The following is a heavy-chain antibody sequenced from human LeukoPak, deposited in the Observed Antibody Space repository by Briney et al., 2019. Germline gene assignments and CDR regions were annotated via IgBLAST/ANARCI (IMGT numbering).Heavy chain of an antibody. V-gene: IGHV3-7*03. Sequence: GGSLRLSCAASGFTFSNAWMNWARQAPGKGLEWVASINHNGNVNYYVDSVKGRFTISRDNAKNSLYLQMSNLRAEGTAVYFCARGGGLDVWGQGATVTVSS. CDR2: INHNGNVN. CDR3: ARGGGLDV. J-gene: IGHJ6*02. D-gene: IGHD3-16*01. CDR1: GFTFSNAW.